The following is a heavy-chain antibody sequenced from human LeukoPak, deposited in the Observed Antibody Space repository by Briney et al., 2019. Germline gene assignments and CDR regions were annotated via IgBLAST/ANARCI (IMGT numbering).Heavy chain of an antibody. J-gene: IGHJ4*02. CDR2: INTNTGNP. CDR3: ARGDYETHGYQTR. Sequence: ASVKVSCKASGYIFTSYVLHWVRQAPGKGFEWMEWINTNTGNPTYAQGFTGRFVFSLDTSVSTAYLQISSLKADDPAMYYCARGDYETHGYQTRWGQGTLVTVSS. V-gene: IGHV7-4-1*02. D-gene: IGHD3-22*01. CDR1: GYIFTSYV.